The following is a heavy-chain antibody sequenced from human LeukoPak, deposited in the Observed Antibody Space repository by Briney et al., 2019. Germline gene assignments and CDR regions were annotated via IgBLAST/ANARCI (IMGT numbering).Heavy chain of an antibody. Sequence: SETLSLTCAVYGGSFSGYYWGWIRQPPGKGLEWIGEINHSGSTNYNPSLKSRVTISVDTSKNQFSLKLSSVTAADTAVYYCASLVTTVTDAEYFQHWGQGTLVTVSS. CDR2: INHSGST. J-gene: IGHJ1*01. CDR1: GGSFSGYY. CDR3: ASLVTTVTDAEYFQH. V-gene: IGHV4-34*01. D-gene: IGHD4-17*01.